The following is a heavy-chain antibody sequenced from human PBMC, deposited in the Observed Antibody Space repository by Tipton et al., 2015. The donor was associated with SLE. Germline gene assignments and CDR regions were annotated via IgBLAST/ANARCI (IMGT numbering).Heavy chain of an antibody. Sequence: TLSLTCTVSGGSMSSHYWSWIRQPPGKGLEWIGSIYYSGSTNYNPSLKSRVTISVDTSKNQFSLKLSSVTAADTAVYFCARGTTLRFGHKVWGKGTTVTVSS. CDR3: ARGTTLRFGHKV. CDR2: IYYSGST. D-gene: IGHD3-3*01. J-gene: IGHJ6*04. V-gene: IGHV4-59*11. CDR1: GGSMSSHY.